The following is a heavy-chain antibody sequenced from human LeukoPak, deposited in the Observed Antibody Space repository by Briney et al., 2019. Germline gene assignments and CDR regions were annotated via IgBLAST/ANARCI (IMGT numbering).Heavy chain of an antibody. D-gene: IGHD5-18*01. Sequence: ASVKVSCKASGYTFTGYYMHWVRQAPGQGLEWMGWINPNSGGTNYAQKFQGRVTMTRDTSISTAYMELSRLRSDDTAVYYCARTVYSYGLYYFDYWGQGTLATVSS. CDR2: INPNSGGT. CDR3: ARTVYSYGLYYFDY. CDR1: GYTFTGYY. V-gene: IGHV1-2*02. J-gene: IGHJ4*02.